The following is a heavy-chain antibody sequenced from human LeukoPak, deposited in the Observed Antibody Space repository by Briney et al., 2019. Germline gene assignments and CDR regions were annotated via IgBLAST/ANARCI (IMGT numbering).Heavy chain of an antibody. D-gene: IGHD3-22*01. V-gene: IGHV4-4*07. Sequence: SETLSLTCAVYGGSFSGYYWNWIRQPAGKGLEWIGRIYSSGSTNYNPSLKNRVTMSVDTSKHQFSLNLSSVTAADTAIYYCARDRHHYNSRGYPVEAFDIWGQGTVVTVSS. CDR3: ARDRHHYNSRGYPVEAFDI. J-gene: IGHJ3*02. CDR2: IYSSGST. CDR1: GGSFSGYY.